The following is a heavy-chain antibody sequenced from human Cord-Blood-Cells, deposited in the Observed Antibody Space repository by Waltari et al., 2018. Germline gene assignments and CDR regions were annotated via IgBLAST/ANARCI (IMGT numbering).Heavy chain of an antibody. CDR1: GGSISSYY. CDR2: IYYSGRT. V-gene: IGHV4-59*01. J-gene: IGHJ4*02. D-gene: IGHD6-13*01. CDR3: ARDLFSSSWYYFDY. Sequence: QVQLQESGPGLVKPSATLSLTCTVSGGSISSYYWSWIRQPPGKGLEWIGYIYYSGRTNYNPSLKSRVTISVDTSKNQFSLKLSSVTAADTAVYYCARDLFSSSWYYFDYWGQGTLVTVSS.